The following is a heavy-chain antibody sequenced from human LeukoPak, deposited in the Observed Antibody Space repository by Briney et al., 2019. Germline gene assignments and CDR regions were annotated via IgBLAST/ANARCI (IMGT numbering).Heavy chain of an antibody. J-gene: IGHJ4*02. CDR2: INIDSITV. V-gene: IGHV3-48*01. CDR1: EFPPSSFS. CDR3: STAKFDN. Sequence: GGSLKLSGAASEFPPSSFSINGFRQAPGKGLEWVSYINIDSITVNYADSVKGRFTISRDNAKNSLYLQMNSLRAEDTAVYYCSTAKFDNWGQGTLVTVSS.